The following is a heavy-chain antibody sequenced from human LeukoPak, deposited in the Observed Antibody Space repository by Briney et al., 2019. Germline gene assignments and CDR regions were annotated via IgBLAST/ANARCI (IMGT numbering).Heavy chain of an antibody. D-gene: IGHD3-22*01. CDR3: ASQHYYDSSAPFDY. Sequence: PGGSLTLSCAACGFTFSNYDMLWVRQAPGKGLEWVAVISYDGSNKYYSHSVKGRFTISRDNSKNTLYLQMNSLRAEDTAVYYCASQHYYDSSAPFDYWGQGTLVTVSS. CDR2: ISYDGSNK. CDR1: GFTFSNYD. J-gene: IGHJ4*02. V-gene: IGHV3-30-3*01.